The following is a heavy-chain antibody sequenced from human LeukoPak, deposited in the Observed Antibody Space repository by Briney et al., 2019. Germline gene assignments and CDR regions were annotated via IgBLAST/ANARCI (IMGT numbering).Heavy chain of an antibody. V-gene: IGHV4-39*07. J-gene: IGHJ5*02. CDR3: ARDSPDCGSTTCYKDWFDP. D-gene: IGHD2-2*02. Sequence: SETLSLTCTVSGGSISSGTYYWGWIRQPPGKGLQWIGSVYYSGSTYYNPSLQSRVTISVDTSKNHFSLKLSSVTAADTAVYYCARDSPDCGSTTCYKDWFDPWGQGTLVTVPS. CDR1: GGSISSGTYY. CDR2: VYYSGST.